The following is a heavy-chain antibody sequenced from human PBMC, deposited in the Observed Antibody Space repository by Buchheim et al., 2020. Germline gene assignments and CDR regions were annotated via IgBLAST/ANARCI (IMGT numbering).Heavy chain of an antibody. CDR1: GGSFSGYY. V-gene: IGHV4-34*01. CDR3: ARCRIVSPIYGMDV. Sequence: QVQLQPWGAGLLKPSETLSLTCPVYGGSFSGYYWSWIRQPPGKGLEWIGEINHSGNTNYNPSLKSRVTISVDTSKNQFSLKLSSVTAADTAVYYCARCRIVSPIYGMDVWGQGTT. CDR2: INHSGNT. J-gene: IGHJ6*02. D-gene: IGHD2-21*01.